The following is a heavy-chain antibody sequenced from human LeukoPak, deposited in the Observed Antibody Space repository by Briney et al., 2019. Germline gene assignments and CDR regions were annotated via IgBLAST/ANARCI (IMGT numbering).Heavy chain of an antibody. CDR3: AKIEWELRTFWFDP. CDR2: ISGSGGST. D-gene: IGHD1-26*01. Sequence: GGSLRLSCAASGFSFSSYAMSWVRQAPGKGLEWVSAISGSGGSTYYADSVKGRFTISRDNSKNTLYLQMNSLRAEDTAVYYCAKIEWELRTFWFDPWGQGTLVTVSS. CDR1: GFSFSSYA. V-gene: IGHV3-23*01. J-gene: IGHJ5*02.